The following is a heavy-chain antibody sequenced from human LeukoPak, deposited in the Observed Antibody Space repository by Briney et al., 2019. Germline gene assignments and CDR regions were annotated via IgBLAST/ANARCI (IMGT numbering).Heavy chain of an antibody. J-gene: IGHJ6*03. Sequence: PSETLSLTCTVSGGSISSYYWSWIRQPPGKGLEWIGYIYTSGSTNYNPSLKSRVTISVDTSKNQFSLKLSSVTAADTAVYYCARPRKEESSSWPYYYYYYYTDVWGKGTTVNVSS. CDR3: ARPRKEESSSWPYYYYYYYTDV. D-gene: IGHD6-13*01. V-gene: IGHV4-4*09. CDR2: IYTSGST. CDR1: GGSISSYY.